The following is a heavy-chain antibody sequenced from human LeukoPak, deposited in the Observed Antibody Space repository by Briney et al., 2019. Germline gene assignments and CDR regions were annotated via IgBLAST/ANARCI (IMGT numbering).Heavy chain of an antibody. CDR1: GGTFSSYA. V-gene: IGHV1-69*04. Sequence: EASVKVSCKASGGTFSSYAISWVRQAPGQGLEWMGRIIPILGIANYAQQFQGRVTITADESTSTAYMELSSLRSEDTAVYYCARVEPFPGIAAAGPDYWGQGTLVTVSS. CDR2: IIPILGIA. J-gene: IGHJ4*02. CDR3: ARVEPFPGIAAAGPDY. D-gene: IGHD6-13*01.